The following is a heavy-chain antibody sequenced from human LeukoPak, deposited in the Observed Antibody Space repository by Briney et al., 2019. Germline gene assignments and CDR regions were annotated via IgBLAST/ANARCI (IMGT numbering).Heavy chain of an antibody. V-gene: IGHV3-7*01. CDR1: GFTFSSYW. Sequence: GGSLRLSCAASGFTFSSYWMSWVRQAPGKGLEWVANIKQDGSEKYYVDSVKGRFTISRDNAKNSLYLQMNSLRAEDTAVYYCARVGIAAAGTLTWFDPWGQGTLVTVSS. CDR2: IKQDGSEK. CDR3: ARVGIAAAGTLTWFDP. D-gene: IGHD6-13*01. J-gene: IGHJ5*02.